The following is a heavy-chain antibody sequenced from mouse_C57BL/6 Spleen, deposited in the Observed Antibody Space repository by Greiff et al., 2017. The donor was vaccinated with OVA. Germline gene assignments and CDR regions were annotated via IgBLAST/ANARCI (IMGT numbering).Heavy chain of an antibody. D-gene: IGHD2-4*01. Sequence: EVMLVESGGGLVKPGGSLKLSCAASGFTFSSYAMSWVRQTPEKRLEWVATISDGGSYTNYTDNVKGRFTISRDNAKNNLYLQMSHLKSEDTAMYDCARGGLPYYFDYWGQGTTLTVSS. CDR2: ISDGGSYT. CDR3: ARGGLPYYFDY. V-gene: IGHV5-4*03. J-gene: IGHJ2*01. CDR1: GFTFSSYA.